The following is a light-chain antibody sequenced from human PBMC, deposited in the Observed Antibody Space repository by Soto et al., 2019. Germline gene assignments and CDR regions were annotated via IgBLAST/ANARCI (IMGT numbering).Light chain of an antibody. CDR3: AAWDDRLDVLI. CDR2: NNN. V-gene: IGLV1-44*01. CDR1: SSNIGSNT. J-gene: IGLJ7*01. Sequence: QAVVTQPPSASGAPGQRVTVSCSGSSSNIGSNTVNWYQHLPGTAPKLLIYNNNQRTSGVPDQVSGSKPGTSASLARSGLRSEAAADYCCAAWDDRLDVLIFGGGTQLTV.